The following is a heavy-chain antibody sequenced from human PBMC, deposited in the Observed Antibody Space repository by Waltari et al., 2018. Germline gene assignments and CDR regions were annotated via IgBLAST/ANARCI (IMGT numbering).Heavy chain of an antibody. CDR2: IYSGGST. CDR1: GFTFSSYA. J-gene: IGHJ4*02. Sequence: EVQLLESGGGLVQPGGSLRLSCAASGFTFSSYAMSWVRQAPGKGLEWVSVIYSGGSTYYNPSLKSRVTISVDTSKNQFSLKLSSVTAADTAVYYCARDGFMGYYYDSSEPFDYWGQGTLVTVSS. D-gene: IGHD3-22*01. V-gene: IGHV3-23*03. CDR3: ARDGFMGYYYDSSEPFDY.